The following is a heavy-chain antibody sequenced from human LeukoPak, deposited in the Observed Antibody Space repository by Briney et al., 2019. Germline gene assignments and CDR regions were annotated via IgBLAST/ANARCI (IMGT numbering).Heavy chain of an antibody. CDR1: GFTFSSYG. Sequence: GRSLRLSCAASGFTFSSYGMHWVRQAPGKGLEWVAVIWYDGSNKYYADSVKGRFTISRDNSKNTLYLQMNSLRAEDTAVYYCARDLKRYYFDYWGQGTLVTVSS. D-gene: IGHD4-17*01. V-gene: IGHV3-33*01. CDR3: ARDLKRYYFDY. J-gene: IGHJ4*02. CDR2: IWYDGSNK.